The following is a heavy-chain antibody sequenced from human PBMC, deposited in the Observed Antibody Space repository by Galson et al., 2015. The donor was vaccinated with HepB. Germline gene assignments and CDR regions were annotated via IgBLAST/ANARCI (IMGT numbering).Heavy chain of an antibody. J-gene: IGHJ4*02. CDR1: GFTFDDFA. Sequence: SLRLSCAASGFTFDDFAMHWVRQAPGKGLEWVSGISWNSGNIGYADSVKGRFTISRDNAKNSLYLQMISLRAEDTALYYCAKDGGHGYDFEYWGQGTLVTVSS. CDR3: AKDGGHGYDFEY. V-gene: IGHV3-9*01. D-gene: IGHD5-12*01. CDR2: ISWNSGNI.